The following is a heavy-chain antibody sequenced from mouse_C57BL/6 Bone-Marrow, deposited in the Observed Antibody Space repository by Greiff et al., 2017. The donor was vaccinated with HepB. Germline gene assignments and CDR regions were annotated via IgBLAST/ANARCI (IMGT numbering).Heavy chain of an antibody. D-gene: IGHD3-2*02. J-gene: IGHJ3*01. CDR3: AKAGGTAQATWFAY. CDR2: ISNLAYSI. Sequence: EVQVVESGGGLVQPGGSLKLSCAASGFTFSDYGMAWVRQAPRKGPEWVAFISNLAYSIYYADTVTGRFTISRENAKNTLYLEMSSLRSEDTAMYYCAKAGGTAQATWFAYWGQGTLVTVSA. V-gene: IGHV5-15*01. CDR1: GFTFSDYG.